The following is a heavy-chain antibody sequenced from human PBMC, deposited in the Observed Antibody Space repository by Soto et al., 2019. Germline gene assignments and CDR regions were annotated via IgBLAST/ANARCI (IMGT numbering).Heavy chain of an antibody. CDR1: KFTFSNYV. D-gene: IGHD3-22*01. J-gene: IGHJ6*02. CDR2: ISGSGDSM. Sequence: PGGSLRLSCAASKFTFSNYVMSWVRQAPGKGLEWVSAISGSGDSMYYADAVKGRVTISRDNSRKTLFLQMNSLRAEDTAVYYCAKMIVVVIGGMDVWCQGTTVTVSS. CDR3: AKMIVVVIGGMDV. V-gene: IGHV3-23*01.